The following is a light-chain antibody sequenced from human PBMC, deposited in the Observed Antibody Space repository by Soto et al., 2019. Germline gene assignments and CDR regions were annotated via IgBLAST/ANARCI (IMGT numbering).Light chain of an antibody. Sequence: QSALTQPRSVSGSPGQSVTISCTGTSSDVGGYNYVSWYQQHPGKAPKLVIYDVSKRPSGVPDRFSGSKSGNTASLTVSGLQAEDEADYSCCSYAGTYTQWVFGGGTHLTVL. CDR3: CSYAGTYTQWV. J-gene: IGLJ3*02. V-gene: IGLV2-11*01. CDR2: DVS. CDR1: SSDVGGYNY.